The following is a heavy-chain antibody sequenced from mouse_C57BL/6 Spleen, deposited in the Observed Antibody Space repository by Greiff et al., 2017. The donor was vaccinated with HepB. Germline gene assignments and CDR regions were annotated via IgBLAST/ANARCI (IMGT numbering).Heavy chain of an antibody. CDR2: IDPETGGT. Sequence: VQLQQSGAELVRPGASVTLSCKASGYTFTDYEMHWVKQTPVHGLEWIGAIDPETGGTAYNQKFKGKAILTADKSSSTAYMELRSLTSEDSAVYYCTRSGQGAYYYGSSSYWYFDVWGTGTTVTVSS. V-gene: IGHV1-15*01. D-gene: IGHD1-1*01. J-gene: IGHJ1*03. CDR3: TRSGQGAYYYGSSSYWYFDV. CDR1: GYTFTDYE.